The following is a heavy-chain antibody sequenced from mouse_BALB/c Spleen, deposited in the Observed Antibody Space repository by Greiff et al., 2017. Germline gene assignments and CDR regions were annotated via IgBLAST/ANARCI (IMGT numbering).Heavy chain of an antibody. Sequence: EVQVVESGGDLVKPGGSLKLSCAASGFTFSSYGMSWVRQTPDKRLEWVATISSGGSYTYYPDSVKGRFTISRDNPKNTLFLQMTSLRSEDTAMYYCARRNYGTLYYFDYWGQGTTLTVSS. V-gene: IGHV5-6*01. CDR3: ARRNYGTLYYFDY. CDR2: ISSGGSYT. J-gene: IGHJ2*01. CDR1: GFTFSSYG. D-gene: IGHD1-1*01.